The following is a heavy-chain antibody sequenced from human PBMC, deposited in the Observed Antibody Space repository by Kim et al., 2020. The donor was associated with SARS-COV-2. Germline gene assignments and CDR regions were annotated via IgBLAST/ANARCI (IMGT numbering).Heavy chain of an antibody. CDR3: ARGPGCISTSCPYYFDY. D-gene: IGHD2-2*01. Sequence: ASVKVSCKASGYTFTSYDINWVRQATGQGLEWMGWMNPNSGNTGYAQKFQGRVTVTRDTSISTAYMELSSLRSDDTAVYYCARGPGCISTSCPYYFDYWGEGTLVTGSS. J-gene: IGHJ4*02. CDR1: GYTFTSYD. V-gene: IGHV1-8*01. CDR2: MNPNSGNT.